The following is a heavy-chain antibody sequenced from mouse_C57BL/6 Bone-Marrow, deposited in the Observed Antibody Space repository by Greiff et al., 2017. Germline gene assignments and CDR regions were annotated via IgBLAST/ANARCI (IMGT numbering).Heavy chain of an antibody. Sequence: VQLQQSGAELVKPGASVKLSCKASGYTFTSYWMQWVKQRPGQGLEWIGEIDPSDSYTNYNQKFKGKATLTVDTSSSTAYMQLSSLTSEDSAVYYCARSKATVVARGFAYWGQGTLVTVSA. J-gene: IGHJ3*01. CDR2: IDPSDSYT. D-gene: IGHD1-1*01. CDR3: ARSKATVVARGFAY. V-gene: IGHV1-50*01. CDR1: GYTFTSYW.